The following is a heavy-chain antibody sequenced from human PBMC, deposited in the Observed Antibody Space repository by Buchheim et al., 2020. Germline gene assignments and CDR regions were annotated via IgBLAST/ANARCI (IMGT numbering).Heavy chain of an antibody. CDR3: ASYCTAAVCYTDY. D-gene: IGHD2-8*02. V-gene: IGHV3-33*01. CDR2: IWNDGSNT. J-gene: IGHJ4*02. Sequence: QVQLVESGGGVVQPGRSLRLSCAASGFSFNTYAMHWVRQAPGKGLEWVASIWNDGSNTYYTDAVKGRFTISRDNSKNTLYLQMNSLRAEDTAVYYCASYCTAAVCYTDYWGQGTL. CDR1: GFSFNTYA.